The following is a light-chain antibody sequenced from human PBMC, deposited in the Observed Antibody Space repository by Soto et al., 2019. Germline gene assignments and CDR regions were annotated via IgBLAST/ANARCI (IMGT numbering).Light chain of an antibody. J-gene: IGLJ1*01. CDR3: CSYATSSTYV. CDR1: SSDVGSYNL. V-gene: IGLV2-23*01. CDR2: EGS. Sequence: QSVLTQPASVSGSPGQSITISCTGTSSDVGSYNLVSWYQHHPGKTPKLMIYEGSRRPSGVSNRFSGSKSGNTASLTISGLQDEEEAASYCCSYATSSTYVFGSGTKVTV.